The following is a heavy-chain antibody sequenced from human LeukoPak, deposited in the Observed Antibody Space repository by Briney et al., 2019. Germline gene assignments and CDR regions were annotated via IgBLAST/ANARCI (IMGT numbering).Heavy chain of an antibody. CDR2: ISWNSGSI. Sequence: GRSLRLSCAASGFTFDDYAMHWVRQAPGKGLEWVSGISWNSGSIGYADSVKGRFTISRDNAKNFLYLQMNSLRAEDTALYYCAKGTGYSSGWYDYWGQGTLVTVSS. D-gene: IGHD6-19*01. J-gene: IGHJ4*02. CDR1: GFTFDDYA. V-gene: IGHV3-9*01. CDR3: AKGTGYSSGWYDY.